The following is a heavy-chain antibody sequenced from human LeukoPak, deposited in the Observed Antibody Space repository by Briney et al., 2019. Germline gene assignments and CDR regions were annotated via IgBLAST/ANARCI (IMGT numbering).Heavy chain of an antibody. Sequence: ASVKVSCKASGYTFTGYYMHWVRQAPGQGLEWMGWINPNSGGTNYAQKFQGRVTMTRDTSISTAYMELSSLRSEDTAVYYCARDREIMPTDCSGGSCYSRPRFDYWGQGTLVTVSS. CDR3: ARDREIMPTDCSGGSCYSRPRFDY. CDR1: GYTFTGYY. D-gene: IGHD2-15*01. V-gene: IGHV1-2*02. J-gene: IGHJ4*02. CDR2: INPNSGGT.